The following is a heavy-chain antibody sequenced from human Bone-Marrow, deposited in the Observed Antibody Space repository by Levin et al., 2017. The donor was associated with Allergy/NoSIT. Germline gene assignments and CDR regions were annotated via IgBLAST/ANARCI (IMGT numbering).Heavy chain of an antibody. V-gene: IGHV3-9*01. Sequence: GGSLRLSCAASGFTFDDYAMHWVRQGPGKGLEWVSGISWNSGTIGYADSVKGRFTISRDNAKNSVYLQMNSLRVEDTALYYCASGASSSWYREGVGDHWGQGTLVTVSS. D-gene: IGHD6-13*01. CDR3: ASGASSSWYREGVGDH. J-gene: IGHJ4*02. CDR1: GFTFDDYA. CDR2: ISWNSGTI.